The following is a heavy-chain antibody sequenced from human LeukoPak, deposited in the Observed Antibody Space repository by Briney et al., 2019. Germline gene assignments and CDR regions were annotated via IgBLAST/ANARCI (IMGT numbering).Heavy chain of an antibody. Sequence: GGSLRLSCAASGFTFSSYAMHWVRQSPGKGLEWVSGVSGTGGNIHYADSVKGRFTISRDNSKNTLYLQMNSLRAEDTAVYYCAASLPNIVVVPATKGPFGYWGQGALVTVSS. CDR1: GFTFSSYA. V-gene: IGHV3-23*01. CDR2: VSGTGGNI. CDR3: AASLPNIVVVPATKGPFGY. D-gene: IGHD2-2*01. J-gene: IGHJ4*02.